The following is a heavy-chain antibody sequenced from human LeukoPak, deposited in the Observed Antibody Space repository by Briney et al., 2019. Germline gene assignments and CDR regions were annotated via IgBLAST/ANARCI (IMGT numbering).Heavy chain of an antibody. D-gene: IGHD1-26*01. CDR3: ARVELRSIEPIDY. Sequence: PGRSLRLSCAASGFTFSSYAMHWVRQAPGKGLEWVAVISYDGSNKYYADSVKGRFTISRDNPKNTLYLQMNSLRAEDTAVYYCARVELRSIEPIDYWGQGTLVTVSS. CDR1: GFTFSSYA. V-gene: IGHV3-30-3*01. CDR2: ISYDGSNK. J-gene: IGHJ4*02.